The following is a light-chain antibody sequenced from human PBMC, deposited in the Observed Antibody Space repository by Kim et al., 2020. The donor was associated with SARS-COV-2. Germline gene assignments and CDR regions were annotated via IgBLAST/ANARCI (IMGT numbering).Light chain of an antibody. CDR2: GAS. Sequence: GERATLSCRASQSVSSSYLAWYQPKPGQAPRLLIYGASSRATGIPDRFSGSGSGTDFTLTISRLEPEDFAVYYCQQYGSSPLTFGQGTKVDIK. CDR3: QQYGSSPLT. CDR1: QSVSSSY. V-gene: IGKV3-20*01. J-gene: IGKJ1*01.